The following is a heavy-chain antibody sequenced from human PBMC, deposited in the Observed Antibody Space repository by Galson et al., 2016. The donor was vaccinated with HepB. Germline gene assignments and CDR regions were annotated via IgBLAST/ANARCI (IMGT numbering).Heavy chain of an antibody. D-gene: IGHD2-15*01. CDR1: EFSFTDYW. Sequence: SLRLSCAASEFSFTDYWMTLVRQAPGKGLECLANINLDGGEKNYVDSVTGRFTISRDNAKNSVYLQINSLRAEDTALYYCARVGYCSGAGCRGRDWFDPWGQGIPVTVSS. J-gene: IGHJ5*02. CDR2: INLDGGEK. CDR3: ARVGYCSGAGCRGRDWFDP. V-gene: IGHV3-7*01.